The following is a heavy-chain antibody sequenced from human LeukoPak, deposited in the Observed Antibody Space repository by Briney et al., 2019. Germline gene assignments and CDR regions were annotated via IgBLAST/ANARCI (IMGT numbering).Heavy chain of an antibody. CDR2: ISYDGSNK. D-gene: IGHD3-3*01. Sequence: GRSLRLSCAASGFTFSSYGMHWVRQAPGKGLEWVAVISYDGSNKYYADSVKGRFTISRDNAKNSLYLQMNSLRAEDTAVYYCARDRGESGQDFWSGAQAQDFDYWGQGTLVTVSS. V-gene: IGHV3-30*03. CDR3: ARDRGESGQDFWSGAQAQDFDY. CDR1: GFTFSSYG. J-gene: IGHJ4*02.